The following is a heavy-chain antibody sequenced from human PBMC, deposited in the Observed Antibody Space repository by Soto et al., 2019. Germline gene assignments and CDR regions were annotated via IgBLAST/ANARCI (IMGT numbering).Heavy chain of an antibody. CDR1: GFTFSSYA. CDR3: ASGGRGSYSDY. V-gene: IGHV3-23*01. D-gene: IGHD3-16*01. CDR2: ISGSGGST. Sequence: EVQLLESGGGLVQPGGSLRLSCAASGFTFSSYAMRWVRQAPVKGLEWVSAISGSGGSTYYADSVKGRFTISRDNSKNTLYLKMNSLRAEDTAVYYCASGGRGSYSDYWGQGTLVTVPS. J-gene: IGHJ4*02.